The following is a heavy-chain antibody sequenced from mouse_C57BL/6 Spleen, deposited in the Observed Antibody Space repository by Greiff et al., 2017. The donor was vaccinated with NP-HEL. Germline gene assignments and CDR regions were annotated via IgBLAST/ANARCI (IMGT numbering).Heavy chain of an antibody. V-gene: IGHV5-4*01. CDR1: GFTFSSYA. Sequence: EVKLVESGGGLVKPGGSLTLSCAASGFTFSSYAMSWVRQTPEKRLEWVATISDGGSYTYYPDNVKGRFTISRDNAKNNLYLQMSHLKSEDTAMYYCARDSTGGFYFDYWGQGTTLTVSS. D-gene: IGHD4-1*01. CDR2: ISDGGSYT. CDR3: ARDSTGGFYFDY. J-gene: IGHJ2*01.